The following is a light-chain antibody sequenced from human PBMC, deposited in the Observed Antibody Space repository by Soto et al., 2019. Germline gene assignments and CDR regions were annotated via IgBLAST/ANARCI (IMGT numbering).Light chain of an antibody. CDR3: QQYCGSPPIT. CDR1: HNVSSTY. J-gene: IGKJ5*01. CDR2: GAS. V-gene: IGKV3-20*01. Sequence: EIVLTQSPGTLSLSPGERATLSCRASHNVSSTYLAWYQQKPGQAPRLLIYGASSRATGIPDRFSGSGSGTAFTLTISSLEPDDFAVYYCQQYCGSPPITFGQGTLLEMK.